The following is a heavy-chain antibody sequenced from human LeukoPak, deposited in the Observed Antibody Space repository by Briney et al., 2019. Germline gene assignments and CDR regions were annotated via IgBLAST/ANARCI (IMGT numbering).Heavy chain of an antibody. D-gene: IGHD6-19*01. Sequence: PGGSLRLSCAATGFTFSDYYINWIRQAPGKGLEWVSAISGSGGSTYYADSVKGRFTISRDNSRNTLYLQMNSLRAEDTAVYYCAKDALFYSSGSYWGQGTLVTVSS. V-gene: IGHV3-23*01. CDR2: ISGSGGST. CDR3: AKDALFYSSGSY. CDR1: GFTFSDYY. J-gene: IGHJ4*02.